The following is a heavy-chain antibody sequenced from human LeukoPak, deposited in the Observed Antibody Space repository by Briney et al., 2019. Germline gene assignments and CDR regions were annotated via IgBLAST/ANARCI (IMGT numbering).Heavy chain of an antibody. CDR3: ARDLGSGTTVTRFDY. CDR1: GFTFSSYW. D-gene: IGHD4-17*01. CDR2: IKQDGSEK. V-gene: IGHV3-7*01. J-gene: IGHJ4*02. Sequence: PGGSLRLSCAASGFTFSSYWMSWVRQVPGKGLEWVANIKQDGSEKYYVDSVKGRFTISRDNAKNSLYLQMNSLRAEDTAVYYCARDLGSGTTVTRFDYWGQGTLVTVSS.